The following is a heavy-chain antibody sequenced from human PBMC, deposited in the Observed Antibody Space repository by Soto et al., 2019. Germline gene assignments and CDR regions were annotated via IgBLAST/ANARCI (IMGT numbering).Heavy chain of an antibody. CDR1: GYTFTSYA. J-gene: IGHJ5*02. D-gene: IGHD3-10*01. V-gene: IGHV1-3*01. Sequence: GASVKVSCKASGYTFTSYAMHWVRQAPGQRLEWMGWINAGNGNTKYSQKFQGRVTITSDTSASTAYMELSSLRSEDTAVYYCARGEFLNWFDPWGQGTLVTVSS. CDR3: ARGEFLNWFDP. CDR2: INAGNGNT.